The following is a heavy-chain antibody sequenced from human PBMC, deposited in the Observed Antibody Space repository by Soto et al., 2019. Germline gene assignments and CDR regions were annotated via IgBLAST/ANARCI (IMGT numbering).Heavy chain of an antibody. V-gene: IGHV3-30*18. CDR3: AKDLTRSIPKTYYYYGMDV. D-gene: IGHD3-3*01. CDR2: ISYDGSNK. Sequence: QVQLVESGGGVVQPGRSLRLSCAASGFTFSSYGMHWVRQAPGKGLEWVAVISYDGSNKYYADSVKGRFTISRDNSKNTLYLQMNSLRTEDTAVYYCAKDLTRSIPKTYYYYGMDVWGQGTTVTVSS. CDR1: GFTFSSYG. J-gene: IGHJ6*02.